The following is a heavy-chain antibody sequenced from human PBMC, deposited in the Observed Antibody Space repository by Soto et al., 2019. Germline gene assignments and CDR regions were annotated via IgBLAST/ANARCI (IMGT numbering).Heavy chain of an antibody. CDR3: AITVILVHYYCYMDV. Sequence: SVKVSCKASGGTFSSYTISWARQAPGQGLEWMGRIIPILGIANYAQKFQGRVTITADKSTSTAYMELSSLRSEDTAVYYCAITVILVHYYCYMDVWGKGTTVTVSS. CDR1: GGTFSSYT. J-gene: IGHJ6*03. CDR2: IIPILGIA. D-gene: IGHD4-4*01. V-gene: IGHV1-69*02.